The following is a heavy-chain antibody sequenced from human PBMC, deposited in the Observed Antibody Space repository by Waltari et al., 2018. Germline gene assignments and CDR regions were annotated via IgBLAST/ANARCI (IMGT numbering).Heavy chain of an antibody. D-gene: IGHD3-16*01. Sequence: VQLLESGGGWVQPGGSLRRFCEASGFTLVTYWLYWVRQAPGKGLEWVASIKGDGSEKNYVDSVKGRFTASTDNAKTSLFLQMNSLRVEDTAVYYCARDAWGKGPDLDCWGQGTLVTVSS. CDR1: GFTLVTYW. CDR2: IKGDGSEK. CDR3: ARDAWGKGPDLDC. V-gene: IGHV3-7*01. J-gene: IGHJ4*02.